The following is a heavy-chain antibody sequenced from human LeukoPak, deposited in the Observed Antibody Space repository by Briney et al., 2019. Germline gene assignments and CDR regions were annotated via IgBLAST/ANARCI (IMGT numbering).Heavy chain of an antibody. D-gene: IGHD6-19*01. Sequence: GGSLRLSCAASGFTFDDYAMHWVRQAPGKGLEWVSGISWNSGSIGYADFVKGRFTISRDNAKNSLFLQMNSLTAEDTALYYCAKDIAVAGMTFWYFDLWGRGTLVTVSS. CDR3: AKDIAVAGMTFWYFDL. V-gene: IGHV3-9*01. CDR2: ISWNSGSI. CDR1: GFTFDDYA. J-gene: IGHJ2*01.